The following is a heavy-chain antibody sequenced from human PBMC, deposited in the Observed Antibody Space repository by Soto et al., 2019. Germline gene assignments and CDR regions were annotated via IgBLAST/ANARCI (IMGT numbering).Heavy chain of an antibody. CDR3: ARDLPVGTHYGMAV. CDR2: ISSSSSTI. J-gene: IGHJ6*02. D-gene: IGHD1-26*01. Sequence: GGSLRLSCAASGFTFSSYSMNWVRQAPGKGLEWVSYISSSSSTIYYADSVKGRFTISRDNAKNSLYLQMNSLRDEDTAVYYCARDLPVGTHYGMAVWGQGSTVTVSS. V-gene: IGHV3-48*02. CDR1: GFTFSSYS.